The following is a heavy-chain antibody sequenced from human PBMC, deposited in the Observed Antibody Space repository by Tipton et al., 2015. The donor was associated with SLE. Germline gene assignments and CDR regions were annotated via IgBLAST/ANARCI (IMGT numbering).Heavy chain of an antibody. CDR1: GVSITRFY. CDR3: ARDQVGVGDFDY. Sequence: TLSLTCTVSGVSITRFYWSWIRQPPGKGLEWIAYIYHSGHINYNPSLKSRLSISVDTSKNQVSLKMTYVTAADTAVYYCARDQVGVGDFDYWGQGTLVTVSS. V-gene: IGHV4-59*01. CDR2: IYHSGHI. D-gene: IGHD3-16*01. J-gene: IGHJ4*02.